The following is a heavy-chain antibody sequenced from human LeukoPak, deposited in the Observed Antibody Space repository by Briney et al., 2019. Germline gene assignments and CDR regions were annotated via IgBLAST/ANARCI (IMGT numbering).Heavy chain of an antibody. CDR3: VRDPSGSGFAFDS. V-gene: IGHV3-33*01. J-gene: IGHJ4*02. CDR2: IWFDGSNK. Sequence: GGSLRLSCAASGFILSNDAMHWVRQAPGKGLEWVAFIWFDGSNKHYADSVKGRFTISRDNSEDTLYLQMNSLRAEDTAVYYCVRDPSGSGFAFDSWGQGALVTVSS. CDR1: GFILSNDA. D-gene: IGHD1-1*01.